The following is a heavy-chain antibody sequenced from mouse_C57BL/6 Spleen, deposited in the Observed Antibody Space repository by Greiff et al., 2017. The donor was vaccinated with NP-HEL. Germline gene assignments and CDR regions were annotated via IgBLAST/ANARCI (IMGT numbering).Heavy chain of an antibody. V-gene: IGHV1-54*01. J-gene: IGHJ3*01. CDR2: INPGSGGT. CDR1: GYAFTNYL. CDR3: ARWDYGSSSFAY. Sequence: VQLQQSGAELVRPGTSVKVSCKASGYAFTNYLIEWVKQRPGQGLEWIGVINPGSGGTNYNEKFKGKATLTADKSSSTAYMQLSSLTSEDSAVYFCARWDYGSSSFAYWGQGTLVTVSA. D-gene: IGHD1-1*01.